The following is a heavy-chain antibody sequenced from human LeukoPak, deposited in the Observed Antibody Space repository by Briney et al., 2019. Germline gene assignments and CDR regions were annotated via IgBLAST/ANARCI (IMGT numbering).Heavy chain of an antibody. CDR2: IWYDGSNK. Sequence: GGSLRLSRAASGFTFSSYGMHWVRQAPGKGLEWVAVIWYDGSNKYYADSVKGRFTISRDNSKNTLYLQMNSLRAEDTAVYYCARGSSSGWYLGIVAYFDYWGQGTLVTVSS. J-gene: IGHJ4*02. V-gene: IGHV3-33*01. D-gene: IGHD6-19*01. CDR1: GFTFSSYG. CDR3: ARGSSSGWYLGIVAYFDY.